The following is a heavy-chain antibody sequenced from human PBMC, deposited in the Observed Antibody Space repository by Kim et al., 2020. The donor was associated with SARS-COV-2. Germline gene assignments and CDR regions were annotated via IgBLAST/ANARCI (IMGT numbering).Heavy chain of an antibody. CDR2: INPSGGST. J-gene: IGHJ4*02. D-gene: IGHD3-10*01. Sequence: ASVKVSCKASGYTFTSYYMHWVRQAPGQGLEWMGIINPSGGSTSYAQKFQGRVTMTRDTSTSTVYMELSSLRSEDTAVYYCARDGTDYYGSGSYLQSGGDYWGQGTLVTVSS. CDR3: ARDGTDYYGSGSYLQSGGDY. V-gene: IGHV1-46*01. CDR1: GYTFTSYY.